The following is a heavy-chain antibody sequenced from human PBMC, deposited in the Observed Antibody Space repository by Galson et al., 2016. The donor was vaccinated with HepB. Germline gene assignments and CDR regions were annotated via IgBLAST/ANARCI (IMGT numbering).Heavy chain of an antibody. CDR1: TFSVSDDY. CDR2: IDRDGDT. J-gene: IGHJ4*02. CDR3: ARGSDVGSF. Sequence: SLRLSCAASTFSVSDDYMNWVRRAPGKGLEWVSLIDRDGDTYYADSVRDRFIISRDNSKNTLYLQMNSLRAEDTAVYSCARGSDVGSFWGQGTLVTVSS. D-gene: IGHD1-26*01. V-gene: IGHV3-66*01.